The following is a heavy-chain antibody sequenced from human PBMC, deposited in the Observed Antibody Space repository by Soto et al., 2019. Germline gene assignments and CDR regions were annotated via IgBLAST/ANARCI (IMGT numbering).Heavy chain of an antibody. CDR2: VSGSGGTT. J-gene: IGHJ5*02. CDR1: GFTFSSSA. Sequence: EVQLLDSGGGLVQPGGSLRLSCAASGFTFSSSAMSWVRQAPGKGLEWVSAVSGSGGTTYYADSVRGRFTISRDNSKNTPYLQMNSLRAEDTAIYFCARCTVDTIGTRGWWHYLDPWGQGTLVTVSS. CDR3: ARCTVDTIGTRGWWHYLDP. V-gene: IGHV3-23*01. D-gene: IGHD5-18*01.